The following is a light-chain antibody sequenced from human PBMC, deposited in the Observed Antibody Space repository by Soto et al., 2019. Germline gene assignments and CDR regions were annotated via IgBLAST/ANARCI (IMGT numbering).Light chain of an antibody. CDR1: QSVNRN. Sequence: EIVMTQSPATLSVSPGERATLSCRASQSVNRNLAWYQQKPGQAPRLLISAASTRDTGIPARFSGSGSETEFTLTISSLQSEDFAVYYCQQYNNWWTFGQGTKVEMK. CDR3: QQYNNWWT. J-gene: IGKJ1*01. V-gene: IGKV3-15*01. CDR2: AAS.